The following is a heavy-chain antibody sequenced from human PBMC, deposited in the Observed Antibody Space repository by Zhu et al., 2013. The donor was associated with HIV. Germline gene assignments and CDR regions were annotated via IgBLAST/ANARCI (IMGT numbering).Heavy chain of an antibody. CDR1: GGTFSSYG. D-gene: IGHD6-6*01. CDR2: IIPIFGRA. J-gene: IGHJ4*02. Sequence: QVQLVQSGAEVKKPGSSVKVSCKASGGTFSSYGIRWVRQAAGQGLEWMGGIIPIFGRANYAQKFQGRVTITADKSTNTAYMELSSLRSDDTAVYYCARETRVASRPVVDYWGQGTLVTVSS. CDR3: ARETRVASRPVVDY. V-gene: IGHV1-69*06.